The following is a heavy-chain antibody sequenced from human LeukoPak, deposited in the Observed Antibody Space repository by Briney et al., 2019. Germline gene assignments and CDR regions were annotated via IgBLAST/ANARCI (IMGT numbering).Heavy chain of an antibody. J-gene: IGHJ4*02. CDR2: INPDGSDK. Sequence: GGSLRLSCAMSGFTFSTHWMIWVRQAPGKGLEWVANINPDGSDKQYLDSVKGRFTISRDSARNSLYLQMNSLRAEDTAVYYCVSGSGWIFDYWGQGTLVTVSS. V-gene: IGHV3-7*01. CDR1: GFTFSTHW. D-gene: IGHD6-19*01. CDR3: VSGSGWIFDY.